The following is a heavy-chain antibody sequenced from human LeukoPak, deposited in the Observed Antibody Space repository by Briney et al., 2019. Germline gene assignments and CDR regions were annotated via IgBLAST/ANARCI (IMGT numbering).Heavy chain of an antibody. D-gene: IGHD5-12*01. CDR1: GYSFTSYW. CDR2: IYPGDSDT. V-gene: IGHV5-51*01. CDR3: ARPPSRYSGYERD. J-gene: IGHJ4*02. Sequence: GESLKSSCKGSGYSFTSYWIGWMRQMPGKGLEWMGIIYPGDSDTRYSPSFQGQVTISADKSISTAYLQWSSLKASDTAMYYCARPPSRYSGYERDWGQGTLVTVSS.